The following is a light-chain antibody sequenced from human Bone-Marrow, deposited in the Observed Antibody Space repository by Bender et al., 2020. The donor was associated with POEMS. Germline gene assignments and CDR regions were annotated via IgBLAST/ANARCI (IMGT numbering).Light chain of an antibody. J-gene: IGLJ2*01. CDR3: AAWDESLNVV. V-gene: IGLV1-44*01. CDR1: SSNIGAHA. CDR2: SSH. Sequence: QSVLTQPPSASGTPGQRVTISCSGGSSNIGAHAVNWYQHLPGTAPKLLIYSSHRRPSEVPDRFSGSKSGASASLAITWAQAEDEADYYWAAWDESLNVVFGGGTRLTVL.